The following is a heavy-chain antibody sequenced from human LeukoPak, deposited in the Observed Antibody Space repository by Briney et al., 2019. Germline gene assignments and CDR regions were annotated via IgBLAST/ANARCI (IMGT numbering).Heavy chain of an antibody. Sequence: MLGESLKISCKGSGYSFTSYWIGWVRQMPGKGLEWMGIIYPGDSDTRYSPSFQGQVTISADKSISTAYLQWSSLKASDTAMYYCARPISGYAPDYQHWGQGTLVTVSS. CDR3: ARPISGYAPDYQH. D-gene: IGHD2-2*01. J-gene: IGHJ1*01. V-gene: IGHV5-51*01. CDR1: GYSFTSYW. CDR2: IYPGDSDT.